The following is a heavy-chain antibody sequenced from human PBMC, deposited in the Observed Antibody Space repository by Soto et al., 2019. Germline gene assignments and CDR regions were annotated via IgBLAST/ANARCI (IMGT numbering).Heavy chain of an antibody. CDR3: ARDLGGYYDFWSGYNNDAFDI. Sequence: GGSLRLSCAASGFTFSSYSMNWVRQAPGKGLEWVSYISSSSSTIYYAETVKGRFTISRDNAKNSLYLQMNSLRDEDTAVYYCARDLGGYYDFWSGYNNDAFDIWGQGTMVTVSS. CDR2: ISSSSSTI. D-gene: IGHD3-3*01. V-gene: IGHV3-48*02. J-gene: IGHJ3*02. CDR1: GFTFSSYS.